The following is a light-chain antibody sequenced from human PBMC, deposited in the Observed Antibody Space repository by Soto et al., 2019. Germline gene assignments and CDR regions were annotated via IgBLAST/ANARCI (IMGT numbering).Light chain of an antibody. V-gene: IGLV1-47*01. CDR2: RNN. Sequence: QSVLTQPPSASGTPGQRVTISCSGSSSNIGSNYVYWYQQLPGTAPKLHIYRNNQRPSGVHARFSGSKSGTSASLAISGLRSEDEADYYCAAWDDSLSGLVFGGGTKLTVL. J-gene: IGLJ2*01. CDR1: SSNIGSNY. CDR3: AAWDDSLSGLV.